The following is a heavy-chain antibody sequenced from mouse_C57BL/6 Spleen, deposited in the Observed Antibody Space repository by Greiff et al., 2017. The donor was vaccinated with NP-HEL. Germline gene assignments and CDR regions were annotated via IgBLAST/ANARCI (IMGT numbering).Heavy chain of an antibody. V-gene: IGHV1-26*01. D-gene: IGHD2-4*01. Sequence: EVQLQQSGPELVKPGASVKISCKASGYTFTDYYMNWVKQSHGKSLEWIGDINPNNGGTSYNQKFKGKATLTVDKSSSTAYMELRSLTSEDSAVYYCARRSLYDYDEGYYAMDYWGQGTSVTVSS. CDR1: GYTFTDYY. J-gene: IGHJ4*01. CDR3: ARRSLYDYDEGYYAMDY. CDR2: INPNNGGT.